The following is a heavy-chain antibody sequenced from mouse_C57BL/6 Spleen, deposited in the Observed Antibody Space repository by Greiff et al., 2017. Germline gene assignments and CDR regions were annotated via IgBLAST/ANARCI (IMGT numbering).Heavy chain of an antibody. CDR2: INPNNGGT. D-gene: IGHD4-1*01. Sequence: EVQLQQSGPELVKPGASVKISCKASGYTFTDYYMNWVKQSHGKSLEWIGDINPNNGGTSYNQKFKGKATLTVDKSSSTAYRELRSLTAEDSAVYYCARRGTGTSYLDYWGQGTTRTVSS. CDR3: ARRGTGTSYLDY. CDR1: GYTFTDYY. V-gene: IGHV1-26*01. J-gene: IGHJ2*01.